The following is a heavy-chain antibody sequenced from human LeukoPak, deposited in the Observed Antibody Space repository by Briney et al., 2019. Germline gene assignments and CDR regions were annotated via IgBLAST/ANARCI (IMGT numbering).Heavy chain of an antibody. CDR3: ARDLPDGSLDPAFDI. CDR2: ISAYNGNT. Sequence: GASVKVSCKASGYTFTSYGISWVRQAPGQGLEWMGWISAYNGNTNYAQKLQGRVTMTTDTSTSTAYMELRSLRSEDTAVYYCARDLPDGSLDPAFDIWGQGTMVTVSS. CDR1: GYTFTSYG. V-gene: IGHV1-18*01. J-gene: IGHJ3*02. D-gene: IGHD3-10*01.